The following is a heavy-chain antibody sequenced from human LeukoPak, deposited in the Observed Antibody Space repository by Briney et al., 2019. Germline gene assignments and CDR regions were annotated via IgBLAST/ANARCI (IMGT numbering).Heavy chain of an antibody. J-gene: IGHJ4*02. CDR3: ARHYYTDPFDY. V-gene: IGHV4-59*08. CDR2: VFYSGST. D-gene: IGHD3-22*01. CDR1: GGSINSYY. Sequence: SETLSLTCTVSGGSINSYYWSWIRQPPGKGLEWVGYVFYSGSTSSNPSLTSRVTISVDTSKNQFSLKLNSVTAADTAVYYCARHYYTDPFDYWGQGTLVSVS.